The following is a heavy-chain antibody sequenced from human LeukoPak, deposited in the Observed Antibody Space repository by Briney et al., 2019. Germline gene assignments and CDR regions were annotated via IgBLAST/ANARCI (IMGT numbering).Heavy chain of an antibody. CDR3: ARADCSGGSCYAGPRNFDY. CDR2: ISYDGSNE. CDR1: GFTFSSYG. V-gene: IGHV3-30*12. Sequence: GGSLRLSCAASGFTFSSYGMHWVRQAPGKGLEWVAIISYDGSNEYYADSVKGRFTISRDNSKNTLYLQMNSLRAEDTAVYYCARADCSGGSCYAGPRNFDYWGQGTLVTVSS. D-gene: IGHD2-15*01. J-gene: IGHJ4*02.